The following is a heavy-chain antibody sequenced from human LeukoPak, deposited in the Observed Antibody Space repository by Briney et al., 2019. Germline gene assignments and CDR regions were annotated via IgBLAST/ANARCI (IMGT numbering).Heavy chain of an antibody. CDR1: GYIFTSFG. Sequence: VASVKVSCKASGYIFTSFGISWVRQAPGQGLEWMGWISAYNDNRNYAQRLQGRVTLTTDASTSTAYLELRSLSSDDTAVYYCARDHSSSGQLFDSWGQGTLVTVSS. CDR2: ISAYNDNR. D-gene: IGHD6-25*01. CDR3: ARDHSSSGQLFDS. V-gene: IGHV1-18*01. J-gene: IGHJ4*02.